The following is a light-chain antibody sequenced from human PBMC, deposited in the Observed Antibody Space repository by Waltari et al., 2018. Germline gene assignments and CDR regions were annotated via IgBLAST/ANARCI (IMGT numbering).Light chain of an antibody. CDR2: RNN. Sequence: QSVLTQPPSASGTPGQRVSISCSGSSSHIGSNYVYCYQQVPGTAPKLLIYRNNQRSSGVPDRFSGSKSGTSASLAISGLRSEDEADYYCAAWEDSLSGWVFGGGTKLTVL. J-gene: IGLJ3*02. CDR1: SSHIGSNY. CDR3: AAWEDSLSGWV. V-gene: IGLV1-47*01.